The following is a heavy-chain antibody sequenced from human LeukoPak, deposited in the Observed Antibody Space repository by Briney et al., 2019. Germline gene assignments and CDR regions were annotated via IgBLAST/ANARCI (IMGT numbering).Heavy chain of an antibody. CDR1: GFTLNNDW. J-gene: IGHJ4*02. CDR2: ISYDGSNK. V-gene: IGHV3-30-3*01. CDR3: ARSSSGWYGPYDY. D-gene: IGHD6-19*01. Sequence: PGGSLRLSCAASGFTLNNDWMSWVRQAPVKGLEWVSVISYDGSNKYYADSVKGRFTISRDNSKNTLYLQMNSLRAEDTAVYYCARSSSGWYGPYDYWGQGTLVTVSS.